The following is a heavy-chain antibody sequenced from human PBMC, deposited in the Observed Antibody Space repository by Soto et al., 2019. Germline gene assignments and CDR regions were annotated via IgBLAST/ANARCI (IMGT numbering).Heavy chain of an antibody. J-gene: IGHJ4*02. D-gene: IGHD5-18*01. CDR1: GGSISSSSYY. CDR2: IYYSGST. CDR3: ARATGMAPFDY. Sequence: SETLSLTCTVSGGSISSSSYYWGWIRQPPGKGLEWIGSIYYSGSTYYNPSLKSRVTISVDTSKNQFSLKLSSVTAADTAVYYCARATGMAPFDYWGQGTLVT. V-gene: IGHV4-39*01.